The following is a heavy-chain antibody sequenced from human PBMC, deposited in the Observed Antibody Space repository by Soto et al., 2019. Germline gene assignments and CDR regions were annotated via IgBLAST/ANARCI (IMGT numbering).Heavy chain of an antibody. CDR2: IYHSGST. J-gene: IGHJ5*02. CDR3: ARAEPLYSSSFGGFDP. D-gene: IGHD6-13*01. Sequence: SETLSLTCAVSGGSISSGGYSWSWIRQPPGKGLEWIGYIYHSGSTYYNPSLKSRVTISVDRSKNQFSLKLSSVTAADTAVYYCARAEPLYSSSFGGFDPWGQGTLVTVSS. CDR1: GGSISSGGYS. V-gene: IGHV4-30-2*01.